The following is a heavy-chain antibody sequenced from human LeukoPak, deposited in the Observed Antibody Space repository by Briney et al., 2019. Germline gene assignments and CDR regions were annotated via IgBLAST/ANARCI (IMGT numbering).Heavy chain of an antibody. CDR3: GKVGEWELLNGAFDY. V-gene: IGHV3-30*18. CDR2: ISYDGSNK. Sequence: PGRALRLSCAASGFTFSSYGMHWVRQAPGKGLEWVAVISYDGSNKYYADSVKGRVTISRDNSKNTLYLQMNSLRGEDTAVYYCGKVGEWELLNGAFDYWGQGTLVTVSS. D-gene: IGHD1-26*01. J-gene: IGHJ4*02. CDR1: GFTFSSYG.